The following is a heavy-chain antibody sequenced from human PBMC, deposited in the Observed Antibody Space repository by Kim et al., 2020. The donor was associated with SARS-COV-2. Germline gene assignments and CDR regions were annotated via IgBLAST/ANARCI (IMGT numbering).Heavy chain of an antibody. CDR2: IGQDGSDK. V-gene: IGHV3-7*04. CDR3: GRGGSYYYFDN. J-gene: IGHJ4*02. Sequence: GGSLRLSCAVSGFTFRYYWMTWVRQAPGKGLEWVANIGQDGSDKYYVDSVKGRFTIFRDNAQNSLYLQMNSLGVDDMAVYYCGRGGSYYYFDNWGQGSLVTVSS. CDR1: GFTFRYYW. D-gene: IGHD1-26*01.